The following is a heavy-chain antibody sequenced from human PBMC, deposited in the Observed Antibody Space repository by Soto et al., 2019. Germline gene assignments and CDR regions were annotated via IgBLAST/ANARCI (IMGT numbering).Heavy chain of an antibody. Sequence: PGESLKISCKVSGYIFTSYWISWVRQMPGKGLEWMWRIDPTDSYTDYSPSFQGHVTFSVDKSINTAYPKWSSLKASDSAMYYCARLPVLSLVAVWRFAYWGPGTLVTVSS. V-gene: IGHV5-10-1*01. CDR1: GYIFTSYW. D-gene: IGHD3-16*02. CDR2: IDPTDSYT. CDR3: ARLPVLSLVAVWRFAY. J-gene: IGHJ4*02.